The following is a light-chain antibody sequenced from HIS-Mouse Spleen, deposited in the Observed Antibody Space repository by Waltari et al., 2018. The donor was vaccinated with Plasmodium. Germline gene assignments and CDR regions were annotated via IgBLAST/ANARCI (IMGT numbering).Light chain of an antibody. CDR2: QDS. V-gene: IGLV3-1*01. J-gene: IGLJ2*01. CDR1: KLGDKY. CDR3: QAWDSSVV. Sequence: SYELTQPPSVSVSPGQTASITCSGDKLGDKYACWYQQKPGQSPVLVIDQDSKRPSGIPGRFSGSNAGNTDTLTISGTQAMYEADYYCQAWDSSVVFGGGTKLTVL.